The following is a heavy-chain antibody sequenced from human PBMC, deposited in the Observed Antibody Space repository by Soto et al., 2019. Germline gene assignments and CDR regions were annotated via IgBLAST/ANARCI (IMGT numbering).Heavy chain of an antibody. J-gene: IGHJ4*02. Sequence: PSETLSLTCTVSGGSISSYYWSWIRQPPGKGLEWIGYIYYSGSTNYNPSLKSRVTISVDTSKNQFSLKLSSVTAADPAVYYCARALAPEPRGYSYGYDYGGQGTLVTVSS. CDR2: IYYSGST. D-gene: IGHD5-18*01. V-gene: IGHV4-59*01. CDR1: GGSISSYY. CDR3: ARALAPEPRGYSYGYDY.